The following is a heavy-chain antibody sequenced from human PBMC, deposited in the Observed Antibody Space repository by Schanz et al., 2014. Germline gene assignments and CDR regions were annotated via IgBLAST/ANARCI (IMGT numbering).Heavy chain of an antibody. CDR3: ARDCHGDGPHIDY. Sequence: QVQLVESGGGVVQPGRSLRLSCVASGFTFSSYDVFWVRQAPGKGLEWVAILWHDGSKKYYADSVKGRFTVSRDNSKNTLYLQLNSLRAEDAAVDYCARDCHGDGPHIDYWGQGSLVTVSS. CDR1: GFTFSSYD. V-gene: IGHV3-33*01. CDR2: LWHDGSKK. J-gene: IGHJ4*02.